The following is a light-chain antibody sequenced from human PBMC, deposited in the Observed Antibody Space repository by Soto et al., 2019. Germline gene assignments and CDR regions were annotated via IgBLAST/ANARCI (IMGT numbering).Light chain of an antibody. V-gene: IGKV3-20*01. Sequence: EFVLTQSPGTLSLSPGERATLSCRASQTVRNNYLAWYQQKPGQAPRLLIYGASSRATGIPDRFSGSGSGTDFTLTISRLEPEDFAVYYCQQYGSSPPNTFGQGTLLEIK. CDR1: QTVRNNY. J-gene: IGKJ5*01. CDR3: QQYGSSPPNT. CDR2: GAS.